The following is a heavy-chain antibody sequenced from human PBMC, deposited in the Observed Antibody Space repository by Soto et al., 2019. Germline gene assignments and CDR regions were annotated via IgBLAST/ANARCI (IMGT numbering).Heavy chain of an antibody. D-gene: IGHD1-26*01. CDR3: ACTYFTGRSGPFDY. J-gene: IGHJ4*02. CDR2: IYYSGTT. V-gene: IGHV4-31*03. Sequence: QVQLQASGPGLVKPSQTLSLTCTFSGDSISSGGYYWSWIRQHPEKGLEWIGYIYYSGTTYYNPSLESRVTIAADTSENQFSLQVNSVTVGDTAVYYCACTYFTGRSGPFDYWGQGTLVTVSS. CDR1: GDSISSGGYY.